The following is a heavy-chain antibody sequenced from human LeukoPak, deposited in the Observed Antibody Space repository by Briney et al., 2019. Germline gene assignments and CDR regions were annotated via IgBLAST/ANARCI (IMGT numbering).Heavy chain of an antibody. CDR2: INHSGST. D-gene: IGHD2-15*01. J-gene: IGHJ5*02. CDR3: ARATPGAWFDP. CDR1: GGSFSDYS. Sequence: PSETLSLNCTVSGGSFSDYSWSWIRQPPGKGLEWIGEINHSGSTNYNPSLKSRVTISVDTSKNQFSLKLSSVTAADTAVYYCARATPGAWFDPWGQGTLVTVSS. V-gene: IGHV4-34*01.